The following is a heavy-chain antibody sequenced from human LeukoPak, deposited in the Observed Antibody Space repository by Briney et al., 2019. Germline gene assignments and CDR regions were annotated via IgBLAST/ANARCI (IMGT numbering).Heavy chain of an antibody. D-gene: IGHD2-2*01. J-gene: IGHJ4*02. CDR3: ARGPGYCSSASCYQGGYYFDY. CDR2: INHSGST. Sequence: SETLSLTCAVYGGSFSGYYWSWLRQPPGKGLEWIGEINHSGSTNYNPSLKSRVTISVDTSKNQFSLKLSSVTAADTAVYYCARGPGYCSSASCYQGGYYFDYWGQGTLVTVSS. V-gene: IGHV4-34*01. CDR1: GGSFSGYY.